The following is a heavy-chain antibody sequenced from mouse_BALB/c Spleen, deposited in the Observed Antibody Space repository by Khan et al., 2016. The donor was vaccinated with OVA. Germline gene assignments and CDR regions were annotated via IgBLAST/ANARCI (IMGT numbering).Heavy chain of an antibody. J-gene: IGHJ1*01. CDR1: GYTFTNYG. Sequence: QIQLVQSGPELKKPGETVKISCKASGYTFTNYGMNWVKQAPGKGLKWMGWINTYSGEPTYADDFKGRSAFSLETSASTAYLQIKNLKNEDTATYFFARSNSYWYFDVWGAGTTVTVSS. D-gene: IGHD4-1*02. CDR2: INTYSGEP. V-gene: IGHV9-3-1*01. CDR3: ARSNSYWYFDV.